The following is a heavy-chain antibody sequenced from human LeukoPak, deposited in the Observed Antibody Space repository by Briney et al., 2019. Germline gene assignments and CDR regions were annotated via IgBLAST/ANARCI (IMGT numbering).Heavy chain of an antibody. CDR3: ARAYDILTGYLGV. CDR2: ISSTSGTI. Sequence: GGSLRLSCAASGFTFSSYGMNWVRQAPGQGLEWVSYISSTSGTIYYADSVKGRFTISRDNAKSSLYLQMNSLRDEDTAIYYCARAYDILTGYLGVWGQGTTVTVSS. D-gene: IGHD3-9*01. J-gene: IGHJ6*02. CDR1: GFTFSSYG. V-gene: IGHV3-48*02.